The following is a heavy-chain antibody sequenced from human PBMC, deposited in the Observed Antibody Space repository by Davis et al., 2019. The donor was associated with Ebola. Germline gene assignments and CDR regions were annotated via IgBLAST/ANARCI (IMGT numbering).Heavy chain of an antibody. J-gene: IGHJ4*02. Sequence: PGGSLRPSCAASGFTFSSYWTSWVRQAPGKGLEWVANIKQDGSEKYYVDSVKGRFTISRENAKNSLYLQMNSLRAEETAVYYCARASITYYYDSSGYGILDYFDYWGQGTLVTVSS. CDR1: GFTFSSYW. D-gene: IGHD3-22*01. CDR2: IKQDGSEK. CDR3: ARASITYYYDSSGYGILDYFDY. V-gene: IGHV3-7*03.